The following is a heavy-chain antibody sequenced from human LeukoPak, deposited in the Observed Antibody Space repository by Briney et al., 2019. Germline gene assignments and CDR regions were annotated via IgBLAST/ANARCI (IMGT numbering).Heavy chain of an antibody. CDR1: GFTFSSYS. V-gene: IGHV3-48*01. J-gene: IGHJ5*02. CDR2: ISSSSSTI. Sequence: PGGSLRLSCAASGFTFSSYSMNWVRQAPGKGLEWVSYISSSSSTIYYADSVKGRFTISRDNAKNSLYLQMNSLRAEDTAVYYCASLGDPDYDYVWGFDPWGQGTLVTVSS. D-gene: IGHD3-16*01. CDR3: ASLGDPDYDYVWGFDP.